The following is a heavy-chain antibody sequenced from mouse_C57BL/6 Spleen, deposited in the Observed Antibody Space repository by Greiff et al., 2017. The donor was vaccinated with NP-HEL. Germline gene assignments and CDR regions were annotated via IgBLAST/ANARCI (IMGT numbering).Heavy chain of an antibody. CDR2: IYPGDGDT. Sequence: VKLVESGPELVKPGASVKISCKASGYAFSSSWMNWVKQRPGKGLEWIGRIYPGDGDTYYHGKFKGKATLTADKSSSTAYMQLSSLTSEDSAVYFCEKSLYSNYAFAYWGQGTLVTVSA. CDR1: GYAFSSSW. J-gene: IGHJ3*01. D-gene: IGHD2-5*01. CDR3: EKSLYSNYAFAY. V-gene: IGHV1-82*01.